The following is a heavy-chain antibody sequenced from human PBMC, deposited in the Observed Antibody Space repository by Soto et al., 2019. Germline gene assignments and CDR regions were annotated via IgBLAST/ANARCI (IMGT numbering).Heavy chain of an antibody. V-gene: IGHV2-70*01. D-gene: IGHD1-1*01. J-gene: IGHJ6*02. Sequence: ESGPTLVNPTQTLTLTCTFSGLSLSTSGMCVSWIRQPPGKALEWLALIDWDDDKYYSTSLKTRLTISKDTSKNQVVLTMTNMDPVDTATYYCARSPCTTGLLVGGMDVWGQGTTVTVSS. CDR3: ARSPCTTGLLVGGMDV. CDR1: GLSLSTSGMC. CDR2: IDWDDDK.